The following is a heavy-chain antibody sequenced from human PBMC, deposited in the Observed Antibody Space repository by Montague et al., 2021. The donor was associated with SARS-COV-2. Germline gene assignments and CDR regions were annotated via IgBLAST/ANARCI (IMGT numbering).Heavy chain of an antibody. D-gene: IGHD3-9*01. CDR3: ARDAHYDILTGYFGY. CDR1: GFTFSSYS. J-gene: IGHJ4*02. Sequence: SLRLSCAASGFTFSSYSMNWVRQAPGKGLEWVSSISSSSSYIYRADSVKGRFTISRDNAKNSLYLQMNSLRAEDTAVYYCARDAHYDILTGYFGYWGQGTLVTVSS. CDR2: ISSSSSYI. V-gene: IGHV3-21*01.